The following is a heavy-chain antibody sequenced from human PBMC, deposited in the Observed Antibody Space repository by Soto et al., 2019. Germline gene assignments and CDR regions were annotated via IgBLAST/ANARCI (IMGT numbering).Heavy chain of an antibody. J-gene: IGHJ4*02. Sequence: SETLSLTCTVTGDSITSGGYYWSWIRQHPGKGLEWIGYIYYSGSTYYNPSLKSRVTISVDTSKNQFSLKLSSVTAADTAVYYCARDRSSSGVGFDYWGQGTLVTVSS. CDR3: ARDRSSSGVGFDY. CDR2: IYYSGST. CDR1: GDSITSGGYY. D-gene: IGHD6-19*01. V-gene: IGHV4-31*03.